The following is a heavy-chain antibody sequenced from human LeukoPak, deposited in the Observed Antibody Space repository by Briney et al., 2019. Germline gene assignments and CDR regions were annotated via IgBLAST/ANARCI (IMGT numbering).Heavy chain of an antibody. J-gene: IGHJ4*02. D-gene: IGHD4-17*01. Sequence: PGGSLRLSCAASGFTFSSYAMHWVRQAPGKGLEWVAVISYDGSNKYYADSVKGRFTISRDNSKNTLYLQMNSLRAEDTAVYYCAKDRTTVTPRGFDSWGQGTLVTVSS. CDR1: GFTFSSYA. CDR3: AKDRTTVTPRGFDS. CDR2: ISYDGSNK. V-gene: IGHV3-30-3*01.